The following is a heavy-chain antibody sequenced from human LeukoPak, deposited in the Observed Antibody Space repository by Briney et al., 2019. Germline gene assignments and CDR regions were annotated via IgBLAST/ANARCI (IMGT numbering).Heavy chain of an antibody. CDR3: ARVGHNCSGGSCTGPFDY. CDR2: INPNSGGK. CDR1: VSTFTSYY. D-gene: IGHD2-15*01. Sequence: ASVTVSCTASVSTFTSYYMHWVRQAPGQGLEWMGWINPNSGGKNYAQKSKGNPTMTRHTSISTAYMELRRLRSDDTAVYYCARVGHNCSGGSCTGPFDYWGQGTLVTVSS. J-gene: IGHJ4*02. V-gene: IGHV1-2*02.